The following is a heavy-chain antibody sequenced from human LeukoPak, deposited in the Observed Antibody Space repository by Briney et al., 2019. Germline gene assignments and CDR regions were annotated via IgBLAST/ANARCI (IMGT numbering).Heavy chain of an antibody. D-gene: IGHD6-13*01. CDR2: IYTSGST. V-gene: IGHV4-4*07. CDR1: GGSLSSYY. Sequence: SETLSLTCTVSGGSLSSYYWSWIRQPAGKGLEWIGRIYTSGSTNYNPSLKSRVTMSVDTSKNQFSLKLSSVTAADTAVYYCARVARYSSSWYYFDYWGQGTLVTVSS. J-gene: IGHJ4*02. CDR3: ARVARYSSSWYYFDY.